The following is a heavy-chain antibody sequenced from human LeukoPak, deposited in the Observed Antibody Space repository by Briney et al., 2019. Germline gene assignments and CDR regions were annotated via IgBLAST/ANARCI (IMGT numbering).Heavy chain of an antibody. V-gene: IGHV1-2*02. CDR1: GYTFTSYD. J-gene: IGHJ4*02. CDR2: MNPNSGGT. Sequence: ASVKVSCKASGYTFTSYDINWVRQATGQGLEWMGWMNPNSGGTNYAQKFQGRVTMTRDTSISTAYMELSRLRSDDTAVYYCARDLPQEGGVWGQGTLVTVSS. D-gene: IGHD3-16*01. CDR3: ARDLPQEGGV.